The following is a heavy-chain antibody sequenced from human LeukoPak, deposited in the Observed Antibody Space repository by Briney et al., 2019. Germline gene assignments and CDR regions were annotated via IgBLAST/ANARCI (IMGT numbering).Heavy chain of an antibody. Sequence: GGSLRLFCAASGFNFSSYEMNWVRQAPGKGLEWVSYISSCGSTIYYADSVKGRFTISRVNAKNLLYLQLNSLRAEDTAVYYCAELGITMIGGVWGKRTTVTISS. J-gene: IGHJ6*04. CDR1: GFNFSSYE. CDR3: AELGITMIGGV. V-gene: IGHV3-48*03. D-gene: IGHD3-10*02. CDR2: ISSCGSTI.